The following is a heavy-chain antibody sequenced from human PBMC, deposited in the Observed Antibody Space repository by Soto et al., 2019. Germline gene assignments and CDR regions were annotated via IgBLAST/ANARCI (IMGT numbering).Heavy chain of an antibody. CDR1: GDSVSSTSAA. V-gene: IGHV6-1*01. CDR3: ARGSYYSGWV. CDR2: TYYRSKWSS. Sequence: PSQTLSLTCAISGDSVSSTSAAWSWIRQSPSRGLEWLGRTYYRSKWSSDYAVSVKSRITINPDTSKNQFSLQLNSVTPEDTAVYYCARGSYYSGWVWGQGTLVTVSS. D-gene: IGHD6-19*01. J-gene: IGHJ4*02.